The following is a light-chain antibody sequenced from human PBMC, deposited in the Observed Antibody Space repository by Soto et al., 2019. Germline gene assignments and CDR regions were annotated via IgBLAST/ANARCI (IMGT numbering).Light chain of an antibody. V-gene: IGLV2-14*01. CDR2: EVV. CDR3: SSYSYLDIPVL. CDR1: DTDIGNYNY. Sequence: QPASVSGSPGQSITISCTGADTDIGNYNYVSWYQQYPDKAPKLLIYEVVRRPSGVSNRFSGSKSGNTASLTISGLQPEDEADYYCSSYSYLDIPVLLGGGTQLTVL. J-gene: IGLJ2*01.